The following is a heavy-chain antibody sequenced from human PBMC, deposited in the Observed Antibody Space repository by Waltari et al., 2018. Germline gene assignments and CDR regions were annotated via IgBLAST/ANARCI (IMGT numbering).Heavy chain of an antibody. V-gene: IGHV3-74*01. CDR3: VRNMDDSPGGP. CDR2: INSVGSDT. D-gene: IGHD3-3*01. J-gene: IGHJ5*02. CDR1: GFTLNTFW. Sequence: DVQLVESGGGLVQPGESLRLSCAASGFTLNTFWMHWVCEVPGKGRVWVSRINSVGSDTAYADSVKGRFIISRDNAKNTVSLQMNRLRAEDTGIYYCVRNMDDSPGGPWGQGTLVTVSS.